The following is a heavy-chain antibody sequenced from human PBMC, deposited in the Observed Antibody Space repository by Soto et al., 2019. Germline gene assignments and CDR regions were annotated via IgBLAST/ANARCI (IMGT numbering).Heavy chain of an antibody. D-gene: IGHD4-17*01. CDR3: GAQDYVAKGYHFET. CDR1: GGSISSSSYY. J-gene: IGHJ4*02. Sequence: PSETLSLTCTVSGGSISSSSYYWGWIRQPPGKGLEWIGSIYYSGNTYYNPSLKSRVAISIDSSKTHFSLNLNSVTTADTAVYYCGAQDYVAKGYHFETSGQGTMFTVSS. V-gene: IGHV4-39*02. CDR2: IYYSGNT.